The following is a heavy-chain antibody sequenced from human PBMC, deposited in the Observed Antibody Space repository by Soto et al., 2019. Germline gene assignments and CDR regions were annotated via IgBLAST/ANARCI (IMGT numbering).Heavy chain of an antibody. D-gene: IGHD6-13*01. CDR3: ARDLAAAAY. Sequence: ASVKVSFKASGYIFTNYYIHWVRQAPGQGLEWMAIINPLPTSGSTNYAQKFQGRVTVTRDTSTSTVYMELSSLKSEDTAIYYCARDLAAAAYWGQGTLVTVSS. CDR1: GYIFTNYY. V-gene: IGHV1-46*01. J-gene: IGHJ4*02. CDR2: INPLPTSGST.